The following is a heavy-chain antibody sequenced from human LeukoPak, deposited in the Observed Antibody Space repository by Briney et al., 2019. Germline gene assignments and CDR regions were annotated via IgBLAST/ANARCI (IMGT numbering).Heavy chain of an antibody. CDR2: ISYDGSNK. D-gene: IGHD1-26*01. V-gene: IGHV3-30-3*01. J-gene: IGHJ6*03. Sequence: GGSLRLSCAASGYTFSSYSMHWVRQAPGKGREWVAVISYDGSNKYYEDSVKGRFTISRDNSKNTLYLQMNSLRAEDTAVYYCARDLGWELPPYYYMDVWGKGTTVTVSS. CDR1: GYTFSSYS. CDR3: ARDLGWELPPYYYMDV.